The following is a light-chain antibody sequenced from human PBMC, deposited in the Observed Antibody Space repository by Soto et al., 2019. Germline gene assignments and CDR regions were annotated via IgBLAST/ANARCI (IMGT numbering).Light chain of an antibody. V-gene: IGLV1-44*01. J-gene: IGLJ7*01. CDR3: AAWDDSLNGAV. CDR2: GIN. CDR1: SSNIGSHT. Sequence: QSVLTQPPSASGTPGQRVTISCSGSSSNIGSHTVNWYQQLPGTAPKLLIYGINQRPSGVPDRFSGSKSGTSASLAISGLQSEDEADYYCAAWDDSLNGAVFGGGTQLTVL.